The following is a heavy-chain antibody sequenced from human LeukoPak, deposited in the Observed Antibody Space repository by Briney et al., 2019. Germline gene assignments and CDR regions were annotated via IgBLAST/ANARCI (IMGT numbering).Heavy chain of an antibody. CDR2: ISGSGGST. CDR3: AKFGSGTPY. CDR1: GFTFSNVV. V-gene: IGHV3-23*01. Sequence: GGSLRLSCAASGFTFSNVVMAWVCQAPGKGLEWVSAISGSGGSTYYADSVKGRFTISRDNSKNTLYLQMNSLRAEDTAVYYCAKFGSGTPYWGQGTLVTVSS. D-gene: IGHD6-13*01. J-gene: IGHJ4*02.